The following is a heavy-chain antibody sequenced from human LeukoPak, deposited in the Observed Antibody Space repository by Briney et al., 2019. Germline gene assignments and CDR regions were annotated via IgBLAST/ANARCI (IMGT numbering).Heavy chain of an antibody. Sequence: GGSLRLSCAASGFTFSSYSMNWVRQAPGKGLEWVSYISSSSSTIYYADSVKGRFTISRDNAKNSLYLQMNSLRAEDTAVYYCARGYDSSGYYYGGNDAFDIWGQGTMVTVSS. CDR3: ARGYDSSGYYYGGNDAFDI. D-gene: IGHD3-22*01. CDR1: GFTFSSYS. J-gene: IGHJ3*02. V-gene: IGHV3-48*01. CDR2: ISSSSSTI.